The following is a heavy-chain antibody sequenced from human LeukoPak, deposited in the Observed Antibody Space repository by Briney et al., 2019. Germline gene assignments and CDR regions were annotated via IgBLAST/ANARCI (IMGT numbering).Heavy chain of an antibody. D-gene: IGHD4-23*01. CDR1: GYTFTSYY. V-gene: IGHV1-46*01. Sequence: ASVKVSCKASGYTFTSYYMHWVRQAPGQGLEWMGIINPSGGSTSYAQKFQGRVTMTRNTSISTAYMELSSLRSEDTAVYYCARGRGKGWFDPWGQGTLVTVSS. J-gene: IGHJ5*02. CDR3: ARGRGKGWFDP. CDR2: INPSGGST.